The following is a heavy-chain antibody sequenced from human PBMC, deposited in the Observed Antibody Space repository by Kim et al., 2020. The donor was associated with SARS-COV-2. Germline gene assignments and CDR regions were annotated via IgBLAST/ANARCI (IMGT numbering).Heavy chain of an antibody. J-gene: IGHJ4*02. V-gene: IGHV1-18*01. CDR2: T. Sequence: TNYAQKIQGRVTMTTDTSTSTAYMELRSLRSDDTAVYYCARDPNIAALDYWGQGTLVTVSS. D-gene: IGHD6-13*01. CDR3: ARDPNIAALDY.